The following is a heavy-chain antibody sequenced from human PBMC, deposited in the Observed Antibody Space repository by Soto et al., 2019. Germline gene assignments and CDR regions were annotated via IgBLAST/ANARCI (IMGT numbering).Heavy chain of an antibody. CDR1: GGSMNSHDYY. Sequence: TLSLTCTVSGGSMNSHDYYWSWIRQPPGKGLEWIGYIHNSGSTHYNPSLKSRLTISSDMSKNQFSLRLNSVTAADTALYFCARGEVRGPFDIWGQGTKVTVSS. V-gene: IGHV4-30-4*01. CDR3: ARGEVRGPFDI. D-gene: IGHD3-10*01. CDR2: IHNSGST. J-gene: IGHJ3*02.